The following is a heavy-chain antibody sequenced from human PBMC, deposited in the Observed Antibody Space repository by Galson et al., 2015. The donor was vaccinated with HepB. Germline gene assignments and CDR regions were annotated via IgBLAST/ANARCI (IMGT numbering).Heavy chain of an antibody. V-gene: IGHV1-69*01. CDR3: ARGGYCSSTSCYSYYMDV. D-gene: IGHD2-2*01. CDR2: IIPIFGTA. Sequence: SCKASGGTFSSYAISWVRQAPGQGLEWMGGIIPIFGTANYAQKFQGRVTITADESTSTAYMELSSLRSEDTAVYYCARGGYCSSTSCYSYYMDVWGKGTTVTVSS. CDR1: GGTFSSYA. J-gene: IGHJ6*03.